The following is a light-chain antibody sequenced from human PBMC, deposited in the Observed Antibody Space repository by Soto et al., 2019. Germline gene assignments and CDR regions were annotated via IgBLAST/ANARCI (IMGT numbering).Light chain of an antibody. CDR1: SSNIGAGYD. Sequence: QSVLTQPTSVSVAPGQRVTISCTGSSSNIGAGYDVHWYQQLPGTAPKLLIYGNSNRPSGVPDRFSGSKSGTSASLAITGLQAEDEADYYCQSYDSSLRDVVFGGGTKLTVL. CDR2: GNS. CDR3: QSYDSSLRDVV. J-gene: IGLJ2*01. V-gene: IGLV1-40*01.